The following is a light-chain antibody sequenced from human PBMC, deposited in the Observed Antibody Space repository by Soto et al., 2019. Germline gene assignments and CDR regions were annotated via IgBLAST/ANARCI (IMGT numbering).Light chain of an antibody. J-gene: IGLJ1*01. CDR2: DNN. CDR1: SSNMGNNY. CDR3: GTWDSSLSASYV. V-gene: IGLV1-51*01. Sequence: QSVLTQPPSVSADPGQKVTISCSGSSSNMGNNYVSWYQQLPGTAPKLLIYDNNKRPSGIPDRFSGSKSGTSATLGITGLQTGDEADYYCGTWDSSLSASYVFGTGTKLTVL.